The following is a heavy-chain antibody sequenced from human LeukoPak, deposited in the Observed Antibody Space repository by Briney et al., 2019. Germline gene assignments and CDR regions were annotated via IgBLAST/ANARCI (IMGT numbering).Heavy chain of an antibody. CDR3: ARDRPEWELLLHYYYMDV. CDR1: GGSFSGYY. D-gene: IGHD1-26*01. V-gene: IGHV4-34*01. CDR2: INHSGST. Sequence: SSETLSLTCAVYGGSFSGYYWSWIRQPPGKGLEWSGEINHSGSTNYNPSLKSRVTISVDTSKNQFSLRLSSVTAADTAVYYCARDRPEWELLLHYYYMDVWGKGATVTVSS. J-gene: IGHJ6*03.